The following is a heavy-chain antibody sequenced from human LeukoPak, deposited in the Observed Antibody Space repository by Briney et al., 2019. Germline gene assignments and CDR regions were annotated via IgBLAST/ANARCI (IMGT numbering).Heavy chain of an antibody. CDR2: IYCSGST. J-gene: IGHJ4*02. V-gene: IGHV4-59*01. CDR1: GGSISSYY. Sequence: SETLSLTCTVSGGSISSYYWSWIRQPPGKGLEWIGYIYCSGSTNYNPSLKSRVTISVDTSKNQFSLKLSSVTAADTAVYYCARGRYKRFDYWGQGTLVTVSS. CDR3: ARGRYKRFDY. D-gene: IGHD1-1*01.